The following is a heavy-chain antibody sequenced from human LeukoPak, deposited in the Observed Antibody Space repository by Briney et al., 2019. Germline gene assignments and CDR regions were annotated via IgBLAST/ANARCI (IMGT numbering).Heavy chain of an antibody. CDR2: IKQDGSEK. J-gene: IGHJ4*02. D-gene: IGHD6-19*01. CDR3: ARISIAVAGADY. CDR1: GFTFSSSW. Sequence: GGSLRLSCAASGFTFSSSWMSWVRQAPGKGLEWAANIKQDGSEKYYVDSVKGRFTISRDNTKNSLYLQMDSLRAEDTAVYYCARISIAVAGADYWGQGTLVTVSS. V-gene: IGHV3-7*01.